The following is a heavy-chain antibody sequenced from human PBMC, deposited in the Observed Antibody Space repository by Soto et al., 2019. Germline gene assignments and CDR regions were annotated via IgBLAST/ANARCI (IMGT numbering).Heavy chain of an antibody. D-gene: IGHD3-22*01. CDR1: GFTFSSYA. CDR3: AKASGARCYDSSGYPEYFQH. Sequence: GXSLRLSCAASGFTFSSYAMSWVRQAPGKGLEWVSAISGSGGSTYYADSVKGRFTISRDNSKNTLYLQMNSLRAEDTAVYYCAKASGARCYDSSGYPEYFQHWGQGTLVPVSS. J-gene: IGHJ1*01. CDR2: ISGSGGST. V-gene: IGHV3-23*01.